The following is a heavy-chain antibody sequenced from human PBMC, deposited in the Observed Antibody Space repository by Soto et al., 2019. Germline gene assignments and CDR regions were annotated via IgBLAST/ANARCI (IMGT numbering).Heavy chain of an antibody. D-gene: IGHD6-19*01. V-gene: IGHV3-33*01. CDR2: IWYDGTKK. Sequence: QVQLVESGGGVVQSGRSLTLSCAASGFSLRTYGMHWLRRAPCKGLEWVAFIWYDGTKKFYANSVKGRSTISKDNSNNILYLQMSGLRAEDTAVYYCARDVLTAVAGSVNWFDPWGQGTLVTVSS. CDR1: GFSLRTYG. CDR3: ARDVLTAVAGSVNWFDP. J-gene: IGHJ5*02.